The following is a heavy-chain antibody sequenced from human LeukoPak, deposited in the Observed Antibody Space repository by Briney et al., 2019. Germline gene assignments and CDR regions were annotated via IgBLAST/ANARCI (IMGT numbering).Heavy chain of an antibody. Sequence: GGSLRLSCAASGFTFSSYAMSWVRQAPGKGLEWVSAISGSGGSTYYVDSVKGRFTISRDNSKNTLYLQMNSLRAEDTAVYYCARHGNIVVVPDASKAFDIWGQGTMVTVSS. CDR1: GFTFSSYA. D-gene: IGHD2-2*01. V-gene: IGHV3-23*01. CDR2: ISGSGGST. J-gene: IGHJ3*02. CDR3: ARHGNIVVVPDASKAFDI.